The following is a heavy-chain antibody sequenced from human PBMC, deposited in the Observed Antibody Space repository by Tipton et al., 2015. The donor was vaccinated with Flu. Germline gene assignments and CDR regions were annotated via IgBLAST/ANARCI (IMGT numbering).Heavy chain of an antibody. J-gene: IGHJ3*02. D-gene: IGHD6-13*01. CDR3: ARDRSGSSCYYGAFDI. CDR2: IYTSGST. CDR1: GGSINSGSYY. V-gene: IGHV4-61*02. Sequence: TLSLTCTVSGGSINSGSYYWSWIRQPAGQGLQWIGRIYTSGSTNYNFSLNSRVTISVDTSKNQFYLRLTSVTAADTAIYYCARDRSGSSCYYGAFDIWGQGTMVNVSS.